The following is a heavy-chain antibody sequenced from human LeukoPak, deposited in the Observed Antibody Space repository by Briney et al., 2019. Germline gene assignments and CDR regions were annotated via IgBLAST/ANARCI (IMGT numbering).Heavy chain of an antibody. Sequence: SETLSLTCAVSGGSLSSGGYSWSRIRQPPGKGLEWIGYIYHSGSTYYNPSLKSRVTISVDRSKNQFSLKLSSVTAADTAVYYCARVLSGSGRSCYGMDVWGQGTTVTVSS. V-gene: IGHV4-30-2*01. CDR1: GGSLSSGGYS. CDR3: ARVLSGSGRSCYGMDV. J-gene: IGHJ6*02. CDR2: IYHSGST. D-gene: IGHD3-10*01.